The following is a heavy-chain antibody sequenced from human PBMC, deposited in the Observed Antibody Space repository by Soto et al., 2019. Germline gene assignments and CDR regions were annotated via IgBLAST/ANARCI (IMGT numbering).Heavy chain of an antibody. D-gene: IGHD3-10*01. J-gene: IGHJ4*02. Sequence: GGSLRLSCAASGFTFSSYAMHWVRQAPGKGLEWVAVISYDGSNKYYADSVKGRFTISRDNSKNTLYLQMNSLRAEDTAVYYCAAEGFYDYYGSGSCDYWGQGTLVTVSS. CDR1: GFTFSSYA. CDR3: AAEGFYDYYGSGSCDY. CDR2: ISYDGSNK. V-gene: IGHV3-30-3*01.